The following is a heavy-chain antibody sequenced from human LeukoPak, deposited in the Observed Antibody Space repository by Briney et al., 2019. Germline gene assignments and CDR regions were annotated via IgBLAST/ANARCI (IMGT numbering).Heavy chain of an antibody. CDR2: ISAYNGNT. CDR3: ARANREYYGSTFYMDV. J-gene: IGHJ6*04. Sequence: ASVKVSCKASGYTFTSYGISWVRQAPGQGLEWMGWISAYNGNTNYAQKLQGRVTMTTDTSTSTAYMELRSLRSDDTAVYYCARANREYYGSTFYMDVWGKGTTVTISS. D-gene: IGHD3-10*01. CDR1: GYTFTSYG. V-gene: IGHV1-18*01.